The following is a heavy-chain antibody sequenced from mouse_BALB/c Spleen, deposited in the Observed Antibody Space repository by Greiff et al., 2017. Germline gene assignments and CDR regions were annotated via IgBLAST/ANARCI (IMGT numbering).Heavy chain of an antibody. Sequence: EVHLVESGPGLVKPSQTVSLTCTVTGISITTGNYRWSWIRQFPGNKLEWIGYIYYSGTITYNPSLTSRTTITRDTSKNQFFLEMNSLTAEDTATYYCARDGYYYYAMDYWGQGTSVTVSS. D-gene: IGHD2-3*01. CDR3: ARDGYYYYAMDY. V-gene: IGHV3-5*02. J-gene: IGHJ4*01. CDR2: IYYSGTI. CDR1: GISITTGNYR.